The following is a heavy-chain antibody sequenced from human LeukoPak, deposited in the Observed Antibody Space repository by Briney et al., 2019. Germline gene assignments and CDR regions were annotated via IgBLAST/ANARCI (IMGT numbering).Heavy chain of an antibody. CDR1: GYTLTELS. CDR2: FDPEDGET. CDR3: ATGYGSAAADYYGMDV. V-gene: IGHV1-24*01. D-gene: IGHD6-13*01. J-gene: IGHJ6*02. Sequence: ASVKVSCKVSGYTLTELSMHWVRQAPGKGLEWMGGFDPEDGETIYAQKFQGRVTMTEDTSTDTAYMELSSLRSEDTAVYYCATGYGSAAADYYGMDVWGQGTTVTVSS.